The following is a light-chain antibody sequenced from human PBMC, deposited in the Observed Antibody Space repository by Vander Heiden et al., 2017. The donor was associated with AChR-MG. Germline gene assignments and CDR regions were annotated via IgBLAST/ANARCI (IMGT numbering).Light chain of an antibody. V-gene: IGLV1-44*01. CDR3: AAWDDSLNGL. CDR2: SNN. Sequence: QSVLTQPPSAYGTPGQRVTISCSGSSSNVGSNTVNRYQQLPGTTPKLLIYSNNQRPSGVPDRFSSSKSGTSASLAISGLQSEDEADYYCAAWDDSLNGLFGGGTKLTVL. CDR1: SSNVGSNT. J-gene: IGLJ2*01.